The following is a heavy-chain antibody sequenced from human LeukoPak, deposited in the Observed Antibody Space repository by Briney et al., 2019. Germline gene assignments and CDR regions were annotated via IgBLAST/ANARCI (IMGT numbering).Heavy chain of an antibody. V-gene: IGHV4-59*12. CDR1: GGSISSYY. Sequence: SETLSLTCTVSGGSISSYYWSWIRQPPGKGLEWIGYIYYSGSTNSNPSLKSRVTMSVDTSKNQFSLKLSSMTAADTAVYYCARDVLTMVRGVLNDWFDPWGQGTLVTVSS. CDR2: IYYSGST. J-gene: IGHJ5*02. D-gene: IGHD3-10*01. CDR3: ARDVLTMVRGVLNDWFDP.